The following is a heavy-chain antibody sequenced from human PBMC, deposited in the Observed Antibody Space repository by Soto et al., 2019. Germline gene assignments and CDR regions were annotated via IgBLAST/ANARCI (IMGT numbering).Heavy chain of an antibody. CDR1: GGSISTYY. CDR3: ARLLTTVPYNWFDP. Sequence: PSETLSLTCTVSGGSISTYYWSWIRQPPGKGLEWIGYIYYSGSTNYNPSLKSRVTISVDTSKNQFSLKLSSVTAADTAVYYCARLLTTVPYNWFDPCGQGTLVTVSS. V-gene: IGHV4-59*01. D-gene: IGHD4-17*01. J-gene: IGHJ5*02. CDR2: IYYSGST.